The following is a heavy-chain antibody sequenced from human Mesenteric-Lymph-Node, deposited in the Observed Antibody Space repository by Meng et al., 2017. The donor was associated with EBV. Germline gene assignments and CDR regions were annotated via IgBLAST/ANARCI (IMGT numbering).Heavy chain of an antibody. CDR3: ARDTIVVDY. J-gene: IGHJ4*02. CDR1: GFTFSTYS. Sequence: EVQLVESGGXLVNAGXSLRLSCVASGFTFSTYSMNWVRQAPGKGLEGVSTIGTTGNMYYADSVKGRFTISRDNAKTSVYLQMNSLRDEDTAVYYCARDTIVVDYWGQGTLVTVSS. CDR2: IGTTGNM. V-gene: IGHV3-21*02. D-gene: IGHD2-21*01.